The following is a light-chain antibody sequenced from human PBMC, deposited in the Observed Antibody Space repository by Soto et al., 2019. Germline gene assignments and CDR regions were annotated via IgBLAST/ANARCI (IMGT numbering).Light chain of an antibody. CDR1: SSNIGAGYD. J-gene: IGLJ1*01. CDR2: GDS. CDR3: QSYDSRLSGSDV. V-gene: IGLV1-40*01. Sequence: QAVVTQPPSVSGAPGQRVTISCTGSSSNIGAGYDVNWYQQLPGTAPKLLIFGDSNRPSGVPDRFSGSKSGTSASLAITGRQSDDEADYYCQSYDSRLSGSDVFGAGTKLTVL.